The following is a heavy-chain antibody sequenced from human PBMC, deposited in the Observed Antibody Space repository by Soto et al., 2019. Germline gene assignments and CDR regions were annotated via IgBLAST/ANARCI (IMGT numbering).Heavy chain of an antibody. D-gene: IGHD6-13*01. V-gene: IGHV3-23*01. CDR1: GFTFSSYA. CDR2: ISGSGGST. J-gene: IGHJ4*02. CDR3: AKGGIAAAGGY. Sequence: EVQLLESGGGLVQPGGSLRLSCAASGFTFSSYAMSWIRQAPGKGLEWVSAISGSGGSTYYADSVKGRFTISRDNSKNTVYLQRNTLRAADTAVYYCAKGGIAAAGGYWGQGTLVTVSS.